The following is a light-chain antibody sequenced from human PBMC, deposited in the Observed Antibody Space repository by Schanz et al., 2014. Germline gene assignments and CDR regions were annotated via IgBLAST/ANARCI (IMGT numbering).Light chain of an antibody. V-gene: IGLV2-18*02. CDR3: SSYTPSSTTLYV. Sequence: QSALTQPPSVSGSPGQSVTISCTGTSNDVGSYNRVSWYQQPPGTAPKLMIYEVSNRPSGVPDRFSGSKSGNTASLTVSGLQAEDEADYYCSSYTPSSTTLYVFGTGTKLTVL. CDR2: EVS. J-gene: IGLJ1*01. CDR1: SNDVGSYNR.